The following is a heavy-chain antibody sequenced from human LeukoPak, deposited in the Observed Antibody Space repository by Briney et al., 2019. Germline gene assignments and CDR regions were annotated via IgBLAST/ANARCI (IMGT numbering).Heavy chain of an antibody. D-gene: IGHD3-3*01. Sequence: GASVKVSCKASGGTFSSYAISWVRQAPGQGLEWMGGIIPIFGTANYAQKFQGRVTITTDESTSTAYMELSSLRSEDTAVYYCASCRAGLRFLEWSSHGYYYMDVWGKGTTVTVSS. CDR1: GGTFSSYA. J-gene: IGHJ6*03. V-gene: IGHV1-69*05. CDR3: ASCRAGLRFLEWSSHGYYYMDV. CDR2: IIPIFGTA.